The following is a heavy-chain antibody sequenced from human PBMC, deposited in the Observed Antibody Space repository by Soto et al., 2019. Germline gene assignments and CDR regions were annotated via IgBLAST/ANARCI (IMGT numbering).Heavy chain of an antibody. J-gene: IGHJ6*02. D-gene: IGHD3-10*01. V-gene: IGHV3-23*01. CDR3: AKPKYRGVVLNV. CDR2: ISNDGDR. Sequence: PXGSLRLSCAASGFTXSSYAIYWVRQAPGKGLEWVSTISNDGDRYYADSVEGRFTISRDNSKDTLYLQMNSLRAEDTAVYYCAKPKYRGVVLNVWGQGTTVTVS. CDR1: GFTXSSYA.